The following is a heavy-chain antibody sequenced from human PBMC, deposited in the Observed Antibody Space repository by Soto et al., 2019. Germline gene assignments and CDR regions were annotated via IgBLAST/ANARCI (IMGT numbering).Heavy chain of an antibody. V-gene: IGHV1-46*01. CDR2: INPTGGDT. Sequence: QVQLVQSGAEVKKPGASVKVSCKASGYTFTNFYLHWVRQAPGQGLEWVGIINPTGGDTSYAQKCRGRVTMTRDTSTSTVYMELSSLRSEDTAVYYCARGEGSDYNWVQYYYGMDVWGQGTTVTVSS. J-gene: IGHJ6*02. D-gene: IGHD3-16*01. CDR3: ARGEGSDYNWVQYYYGMDV. CDR1: GYTFTNFY.